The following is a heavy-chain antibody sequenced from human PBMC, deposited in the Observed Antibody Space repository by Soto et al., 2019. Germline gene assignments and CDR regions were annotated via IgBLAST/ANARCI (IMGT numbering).Heavy chain of an antibody. V-gene: IGHV3-21*01. D-gene: IGHD1-26*01. Sequence: EVQLVESGGGLVKPGGSLRLSCAASGFTFSSYRMNWVRQAPGKGLEWVSSMSSSRSYIYYAASGKGRFTISRDNAKNSLYLQMNSLRAEDTAVYYCARLSGSYAFDYWGQGTLVTV. J-gene: IGHJ4*02. CDR3: ARLSGSYAFDY. CDR2: MSSSRSYI. CDR1: GFTFSSYR.